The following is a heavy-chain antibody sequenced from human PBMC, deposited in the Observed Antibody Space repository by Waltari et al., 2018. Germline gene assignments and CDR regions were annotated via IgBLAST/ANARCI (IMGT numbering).Heavy chain of an antibody. V-gene: IGHV3-48*03. CDR3: ARPSTEYYYYYYYMDV. Sequence: VQVVESGGGWVQPGGSVRLSCVASGFTFRNYEMTWFRQATGKGLEWVSYISNSGSTTYYADSVKGRFTISRDNAKNSMYLEMDSLRAEDTAVYYCARPSTEYYYYYYYMDVWGKGTTVTVS. CDR2: ISNSGSTT. J-gene: IGHJ6*03. CDR1: GFTFRNYE.